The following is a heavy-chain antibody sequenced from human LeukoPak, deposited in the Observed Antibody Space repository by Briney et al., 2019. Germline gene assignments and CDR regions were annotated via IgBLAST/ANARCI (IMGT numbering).Heavy chain of an antibody. Sequence: GGSLRLSCAVSGLTFSRYAMSWVRQAPGKGLEWVSAISESGSGTYYADSVKGRFTISRDNSKDTLSLQMNSLRAEDTAVYYCAKDTYSSGWYGSAFDYWGQGTLVTVSS. J-gene: IGHJ4*02. V-gene: IGHV3-23*01. CDR3: AKDTYSSGWYGSAFDY. CDR1: GLTFSRYA. D-gene: IGHD6-19*01. CDR2: ISESGSGT.